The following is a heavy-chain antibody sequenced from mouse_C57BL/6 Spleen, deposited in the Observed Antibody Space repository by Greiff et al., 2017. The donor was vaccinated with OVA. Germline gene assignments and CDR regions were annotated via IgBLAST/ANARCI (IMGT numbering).Heavy chain of an antibody. D-gene: IGHD1-3*01. J-gene: IGHJ4*01. CDR1: GFSLTSYG. CDR3: ARHRGGKGVYAMDY. V-gene: IGHV2-6-1*01. CDR2: IWSDGST. Sequence: VQLQESGPGLVAPSQSLSITCTVSGFSLTSYGVHWVRQPPGKGLEWLVVIWSDGSTTYNSALKSRLSISKDNSKSQVFLKMNSLQTDDTAMYYCARHRGGKGVYAMDYWGQGTSVTVSS.